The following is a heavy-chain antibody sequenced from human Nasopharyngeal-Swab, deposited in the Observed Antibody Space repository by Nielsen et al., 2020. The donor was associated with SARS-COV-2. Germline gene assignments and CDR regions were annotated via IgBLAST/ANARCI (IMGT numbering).Heavy chain of an antibody. CDR2: INPSGGST. V-gene: IGHV1-46*01. Sequence: WVRQAPGQGLEWMGIINPSGGSTSYAQKFQGRVTMTRDTSTSTVYMELSSLRSEDTAMYYCARHRPDYFDYWGQGTLVTVSS. CDR3: ARHRPDYFDY. J-gene: IGHJ4*02.